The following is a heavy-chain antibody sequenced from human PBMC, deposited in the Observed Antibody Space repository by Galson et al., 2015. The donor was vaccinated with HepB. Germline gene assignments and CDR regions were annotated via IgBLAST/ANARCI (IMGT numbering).Heavy chain of an antibody. Sequence: SLRLSCAASGFIFSTYNMNWVRQAPGKGLEWVSSISSSSSYIYYADSVKGRFTISRDNAKNSLYLQMNSLRAEDTAVYYCAREPSSLSPLYYYAMDVWGQGTPVTVSS. CDR3: AREPSSLSPLYYYAMDV. J-gene: IGHJ6*02. D-gene: IGHD3-10*01. V-gene: IGHV3-21*01. CDR2: ISSSSSYI. CDR1: GFIFSTYN.